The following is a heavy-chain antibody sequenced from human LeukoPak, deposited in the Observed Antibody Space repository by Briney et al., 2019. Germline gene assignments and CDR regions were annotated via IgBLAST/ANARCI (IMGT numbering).Heavy chain of an antibody. J-gene: IGHJ4*02. CDR1: GFTFSSYG. Sequence: GGSLRLSCAASGFTFSSYGMHWVRQAPGKGLEWVAFIRYDGSNKYYADSVKGRLTISRDNSKNTLYLQMNSLRAEDTAAYYCAKLQIQLWAPSPFDYWGQGTLVTVSS. V-gene: IGHV3-30*02. CDR2: IRYDGSNK. D-gene: IGHD5-18*01. CDR3: AKLQIQLWAPSPFDY.